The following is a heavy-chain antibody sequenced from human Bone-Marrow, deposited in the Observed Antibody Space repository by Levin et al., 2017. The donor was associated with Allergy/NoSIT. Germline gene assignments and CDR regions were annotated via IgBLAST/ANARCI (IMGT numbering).Heavy chain of an antibody. CDR1: GFTFSSYS. Sequence: PGGSLRLSCAASGFTFSSYSMNWVRQAPGKGLDWVSSITSSGTYIYYADSVKGRFSISRDNSKNTLYLHMSSLTIEDTAVYYCARGGIHFDYWGRGTRVTVSS. V-gene: IGHV3-21*03. CDR3: ARGGIHFDY. D-gene: IGHD1-1*01. CDR2: ITSSGTYI. J-gene: IGHJ4*02.